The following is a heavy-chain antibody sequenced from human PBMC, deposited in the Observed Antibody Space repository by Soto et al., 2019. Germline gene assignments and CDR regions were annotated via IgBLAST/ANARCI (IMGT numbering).Heavy chain of an antibody. CDR3: AREGNYDSSGYSYDY. J-gene: IGHJ4*02. V-gene: IGHV4-59*12. CDR1: GGSIGSYY. CDR2: IYYSGST. D-gene: IGHD3-22*01. Sequence: SETLSLTCTVSGGSIGSYYWSWIRQPPGKGLEWIGYIYYSGSTNYNPSLKSRVTISVDTSKNQFSLKLSSVTAADTAVYYCAREGNYDSSGYSYDYWGQGTLVTVSS.